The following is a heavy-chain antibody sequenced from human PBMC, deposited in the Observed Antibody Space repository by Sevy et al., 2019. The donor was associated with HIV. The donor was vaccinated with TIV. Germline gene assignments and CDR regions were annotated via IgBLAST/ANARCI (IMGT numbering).Heavy chain of an antibody. Sequence: GGSLRLSCVASGFSFTNYWMTWVRQAPGKGLEWVANIKRDASEKYYVGSVKGRFTISRDNAKESLYLQMKSLRAEDTAVYFCARDLPPSATTVPHFDCWGQGTLVTVSS. D-gene: IGHD4-17*01. J-gene: IGHJ4*02. CDR2: IKRDASEK. V-gene: IGHV3-7*03. CDR3: ARDLPPSATTVPHFDC. CDR1: GFSFTNYW.